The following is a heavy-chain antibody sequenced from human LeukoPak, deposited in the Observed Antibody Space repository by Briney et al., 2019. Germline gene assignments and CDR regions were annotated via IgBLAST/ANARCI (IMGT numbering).Heavy chain of an antibody. CDR3: GRGGYCSGGSCYKYYYGMDV. CDR2: IYYSGST. D-gene: IGHD2-15*01. J-gene: IGHJ6*02. V-gene: IGHV4-59*01. CDR1: GGSISSYY. Sequence: SETLSLTCTVSGGSISSYYWSWIRQPPGKGLEWIGYIYYSGSTNYNPSLKSRVTISVDTSKNQFSLKLGSVTAADTAVYYCGRGGYCSGGSCYKYYYGMDVWGQGTTVTVSS.